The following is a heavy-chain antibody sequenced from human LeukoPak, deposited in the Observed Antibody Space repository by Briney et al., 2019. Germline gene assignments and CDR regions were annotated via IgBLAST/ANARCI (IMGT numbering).Heavy chain of an antibody. V-gene: IGHV5-51*01. J-gene: IGHJ4*02. CDR3: ARLASEGTFDY. D-gene: IGHD1-1*01. Sequence: KNGESLKISCKGSGYSFTSYWIGWVRQLPGKGLEWMGIIYPGDSDTRYSPSFQGQVTISADKSISAAYLQWSSLKASDTAIYYCARLASEGTFDYWGQGILVTVSS. CDR2: IYPGDSDT. CDR1: GYSFTSYW.